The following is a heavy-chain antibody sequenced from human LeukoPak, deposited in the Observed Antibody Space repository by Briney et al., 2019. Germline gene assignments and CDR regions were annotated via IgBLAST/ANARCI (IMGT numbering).Heavy chain of an antibody. Sequence: GGSLRLSCAASGFTFSSYAMSWVRQAPGKGLEWVSAISGSGGSTYYADSVKGRFTISRDNSKSTLYLQMNSLRAEDTAVYYCAKDLLSRFLWIYYFDYWGQGTLVTVSS. V-gene: IGHV3-23*01. CDR2: ISGSGGST. J-gene: IGHJ4*02. CDR3: AKDLLSRFLWIYYFDY. D-gene: IGHD3-3*01. CDR1: GFTFSSYA.